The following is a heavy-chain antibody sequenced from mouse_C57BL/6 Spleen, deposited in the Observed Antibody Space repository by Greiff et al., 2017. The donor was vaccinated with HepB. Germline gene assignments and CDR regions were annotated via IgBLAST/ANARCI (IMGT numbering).Heavy chain of an antibody. CDR3: ARGADGYLSAY. CDR1: GYTFTDYY. V-gene: IGHV1-26*01. D-gene: IGHD2-3*01. J-gene: IGHJ3*01. Sequence: EVQLQQSGPELVKPGASVKISCKASGYTFTDYYMNWVKQSHGKSLEWIGDINPNNGGTSYNQKFKGKATLTVDKSSSTAYMELRSLTAEDSAVYYCARGADGYLSAYWGQGTLVTVAA. CDR2: INPNNGGT.